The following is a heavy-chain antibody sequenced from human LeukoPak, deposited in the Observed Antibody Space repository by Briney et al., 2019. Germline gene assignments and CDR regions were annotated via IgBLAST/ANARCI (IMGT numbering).Heavy chain of an antibody. Sequence: SETLSLTCTVSGDSISSYNYFWGWIRQPPGKGLEWVGSIYYRGNTYYNPSLKSRVTLSADTSKNQFSLKVTSVTAADTAVYYCARASSGYYWDFDYWGQGALVSVSS. J-gene: IGHJ4*02. D-gene: IGHD3-22*01. CDR2: IYYRGNT. V-gene: IGHV4-39*01. CDR3: ARASSGYYWDFDY. CDR1: GDSISSYNYF.